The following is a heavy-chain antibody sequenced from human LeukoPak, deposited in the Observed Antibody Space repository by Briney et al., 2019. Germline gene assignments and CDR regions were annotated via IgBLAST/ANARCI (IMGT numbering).Heavy chain of an antibody. CDR3: ARGRGYLGGFGP. J-gene: IGHJ5*02. Sequence: SETLSLTCAVYGGSFSGYYWSWIRQPPGKGLEWIGEINHSGSTNYNPSLKSRVTISVDTSKNQFSLKLSSVTAADTAVYYCARGRGYLGGFGPWGQGTLVTASS. CDR2: INHSGST. V-gene: IGHV4-34*01. D-gene: IGHD5-12*01. CDR1: GGSFSGYY.